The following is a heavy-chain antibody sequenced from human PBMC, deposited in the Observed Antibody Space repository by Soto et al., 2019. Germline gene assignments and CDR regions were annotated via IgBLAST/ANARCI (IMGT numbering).Heavy chain of an antibody. J-gene: IGHJ6*02. V-gene: IGHV4-61*01. Sequence: SETLSLTCTVSGGSVSSDTHYWSWIRQPPGKRLEWIGFIYSSGSTNYNPSLKGRVTMSVDTSKNQFSLKLRSVIVADTAVYHCARFVRSCSGTTCYTRADVWGQGTTVTVSS. CDR2: IYSSGST. CDR3: ARFVRSCSGTTCYTRADV. D-gene: IGHD2-15*01. CDR1: GGSVSSDTHY.